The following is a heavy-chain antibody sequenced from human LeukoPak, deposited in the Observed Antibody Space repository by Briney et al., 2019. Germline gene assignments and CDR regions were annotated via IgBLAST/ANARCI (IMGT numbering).Heavy chain of an antibody. Sequence: GESLKISCKGSGYIFPTYWIGWVRQMPGRGLEWMGIIYPGDSDTRYNPSFQGQVTISADKSISTAYLQWSSLKASDTAMYYCARAYSRSRFDYWGQGTLVTVSS. CDR2: IYPGDSDT. J-gene: IGHJ4*02. V-gene: IGHV5-51*01. CDR3: ARAYSRSRFDY. D-gene: IGHD6-6*01. CDR1: GYIFPTYW.